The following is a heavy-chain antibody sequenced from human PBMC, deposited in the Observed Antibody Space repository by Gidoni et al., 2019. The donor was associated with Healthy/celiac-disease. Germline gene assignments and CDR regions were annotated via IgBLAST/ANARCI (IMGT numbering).Heavy chain of an antibody. Sequence: QVQLVESGGGVVQPGRSLRLPCASAGFTFSSDDMHWVRQAPGKGLEWVAVISYDGSNKYYADSVKGRFTISRDNSKNTLYLQMNSLRAEDTAVYYCARAMITFGGVIAPFDYWGQGTLVTVSS. CDR2: ISYDGSNK. CDR3: ARAMITFGGVIAPFDY. J-gene: IGHJ4*02. CDR1: GFTFSSDD. V-gene: IGHV3-30-3*01. D-gene: IGHD3-16*02.